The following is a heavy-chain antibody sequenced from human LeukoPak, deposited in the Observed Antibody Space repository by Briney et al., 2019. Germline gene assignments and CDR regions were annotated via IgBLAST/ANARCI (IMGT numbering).Heavy chain of an antibody. CDR1: GYAFTGYY. Sequence: GASVKVSCKASGYAFTGYYMHWVRQAPGQGLEWMGWINPNSGGTNYAQKFQGRVTMTRDTSISTAYMELSRLRSDDTAVYYCAITTRWELHATDYWGQGTLVTVSS. D-gene: IGHD1-26*01. V-gene: IGHV1-2*02. J-gene: IGHJ4*02. CDR2: INPNSGGT. CDR3: AITTRWELHATDY.